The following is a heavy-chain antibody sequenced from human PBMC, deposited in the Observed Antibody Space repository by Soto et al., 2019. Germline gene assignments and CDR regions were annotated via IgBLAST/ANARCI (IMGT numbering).Heavy chain of an antibody. CDR1: GGSFSGYY. V-gene: IGHV4-34*01. CDR3: ARDLYYLYGMDV. Sequence: PSETLSLTCAVYGGSFSGYYWSWIRQPPGKWLEWIGEINHSGSTNYNPSLKSRVTISVDTSKNQFSLKLSSVTAADTAVYYCARDLYYLYGMDVWGQGXTVTVYS. J-gene: IGHJ6*02. D-gene: IGHD3-10*01. CDR2: INHSGST.